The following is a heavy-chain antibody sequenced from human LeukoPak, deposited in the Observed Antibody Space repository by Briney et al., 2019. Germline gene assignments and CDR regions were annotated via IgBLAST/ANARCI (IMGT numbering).Heavy chain of an antibody. CDR2: ISSSSSYI. CDR3: ARDRYDRSGYYDY. J-gene: IGHJ4*02. D-gene: IGHD3-22*01. Sequence: PGGSLRLSCAASGFTLSSYSMNWVRQAPGKGLEWVSSISSSSSYIHYTDSVKGRFTISRDNTKKLLYLQMNSLRAEDTAVYYCARDRYDRSGYYDYWGQGTLVTVSS. CDR1: GFTLSSYS. V-gene: IGHV3-21*01.